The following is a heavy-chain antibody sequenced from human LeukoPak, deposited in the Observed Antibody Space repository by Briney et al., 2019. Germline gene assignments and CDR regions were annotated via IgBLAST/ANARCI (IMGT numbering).Heavy chain of an antibody. CDR3: ARDKSRTGMDV. J-gene: IGHJ6*02. V-gene: IGHV1-69*04. CDR1: GGTFSSYA. CDR2: IIPILGIA. Sequence: SVKVPCKASGGTFSSYAISWVRQAPGQGLEWMGRIIPILGIANYAQKFQGRVTITADKSTSTAYMELSSLRSEDTAVYYCARDKSRTGMDVWGQGTTVTVSS.